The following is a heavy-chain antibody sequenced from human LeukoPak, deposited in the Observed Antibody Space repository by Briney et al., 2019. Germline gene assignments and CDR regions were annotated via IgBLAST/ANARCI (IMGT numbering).Heavy chain of an antibody. J-gene: IGHJ6*03. CDR1: GFTFSSYW. V-gene: IGHV3-74*01. Sequence: PGGSLRLSCAASGFTFSSYWMHWVRQAPGKGLVWVSRINADGSRTNYADSVKGRFTISRDNAKNTLYLQMNSLRADDTAVYYCARGSVTKGYFYYMDVWGKGTTVSVSS. CDR3: ARGSVTKGYFYYMDV. CDR2: INADGSRT. D-gene: IGHD4-17*01.